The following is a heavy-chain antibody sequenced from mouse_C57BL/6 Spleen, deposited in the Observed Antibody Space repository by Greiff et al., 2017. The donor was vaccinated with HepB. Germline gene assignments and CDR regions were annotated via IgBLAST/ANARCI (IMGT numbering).Heavy chain of an antibody. CDR2: ISDGGSYT. CDR3: AREGYDYDNSGDYYAMDY. J-gene: IGHJ4*01. Sequence: EVKVVESGGGLVKPGGSLKLSCAASGFTFSSYAMSWVRQTPEKRLEWVATISDGGSYTYYPDNVKGRFTISRDNAKNNLYLQMSHLKSEDTAMYYCAREGYDYDNSGDYYAMDYWGQGTSVTVSS. V-gene: IGHV5-4*01. CDR1: GFTFSSYA. D-gene: IGHD2-4*01.